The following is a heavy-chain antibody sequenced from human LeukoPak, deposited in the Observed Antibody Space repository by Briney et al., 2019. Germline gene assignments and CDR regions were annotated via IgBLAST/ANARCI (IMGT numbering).Heavy chain of an antibody. V-gene: IGHV3-30-3*01. D-gene: IGHD6-13*01. J-gene: IGHJ6*02. Sequence: GGSLRLSCAASGFNFGDYPMHWVRQAPGKGLEWVALISYDASNEYYADSVKGRFTISRDNSKNTLYLQMNSLRAEDTAVYYCAPQQLPYYYGMDVWGQGTTVTVSS. CDR3: APQQLPYYYGMDV. CDR2: ISYDASNE. CDR1: GFNFGDYP.